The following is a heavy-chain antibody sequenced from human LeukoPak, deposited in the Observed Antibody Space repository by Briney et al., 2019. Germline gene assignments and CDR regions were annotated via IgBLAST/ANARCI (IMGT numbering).Heavy chain of an antibody. CDR1: GFTFSSYA. J-gene: IGHJ5*02. CDR2: ISYDGSNK. CDR3: ARENIVVVVAATLQNWFDP. V-gene: IGHV3-30*01. Sequence: GRSLRLSCAASGFTFSSYAMHWVRQAPGKGLEWVAVISYDGSNKYYADSVKGRFTISRDNSKNTLYLQMNSLRAEDTAVSYCARENIVVVVAATLQNWFDPWGQGTLVTVSS. D-gene: IGHD2-15*01.